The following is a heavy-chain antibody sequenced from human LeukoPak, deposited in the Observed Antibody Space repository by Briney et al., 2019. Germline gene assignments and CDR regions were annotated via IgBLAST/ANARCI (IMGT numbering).Heavy chain of an antibody. J-gene: IGHJ4*02. CDR3: ARDGPYYGSGSYISYYFDY. CDR1: GYTFTGYY. Sequence: ASVKVSCKASGYTFTGYYMHWVRRAPGQGLEWMGWINPNSGGTNYAQKFQGRVTMTRDTSISTAYMELSRLRSDDTAVYYCARDGPYYGSGSYISYYFDYWGQGTLVTVSS. D-gene: IGHD3-10*01. V-gene: IGHV1-2*02. CDR2: INPNSGGT.